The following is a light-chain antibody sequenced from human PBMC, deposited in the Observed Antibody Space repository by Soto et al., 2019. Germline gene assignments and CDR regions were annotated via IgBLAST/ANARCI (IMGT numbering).Light chain of an antibody. CDR3: QQYSDFPLT. Sequence: EIELTQSPGTLSLSPGERATLSCRASQSVRNNQLAWHQQKPAQTPRLVISDASSRAAGCPDRFSGSGSGTDFTLTISRLEPEDVAVYYCQQYSDFPLTFGGGTKVEIK. CDR1: QSVRNNQ. J-gene: IGKJ4*01. CDR2: DAS. V-gene: IGKV3-20*01.